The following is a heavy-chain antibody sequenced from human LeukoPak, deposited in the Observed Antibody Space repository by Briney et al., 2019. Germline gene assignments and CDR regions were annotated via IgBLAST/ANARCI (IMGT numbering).Heavy chain of an antibody. CDR2: INHSGST. V-gene: IGHV4-34*01. J-gene: IGHJ4*02. CDR3: ARHWGRRYCSSTSCRSRYFDY. Sequence: SETLSLTCAVYGGSFSGYYWSWIRQPPGKGLEWIGEINHSGSTNYNPSLKSRVTISVDTSKNQFSLKLSSVTAADTAVYYCARHWGRRYCSSTSCRSRYFDYWGQGTLVTVSS. D-gene: IGHD2-2*01. CDR1: GGSFSGYY.